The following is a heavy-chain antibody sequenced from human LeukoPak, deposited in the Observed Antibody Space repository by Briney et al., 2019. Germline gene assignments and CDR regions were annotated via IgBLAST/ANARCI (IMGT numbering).Heavy chain of an antibody. CDR2: IYYSGST. CDR3: ARHSLGDSNYAGSIDY. V-gene: IGHV4-59*08. J-gene: IGHJ4*02. D-gene: IGHD4-11*01. CDR1: RGSISSYY. Sequence: SETLSLTCTVSRGSISSYYWSWIRQPPGKGLEWIGYIYYSGSTNYNPSLKSRVTISVDTSKNQFSPKLSSVTAADTAVYYCARHSLGDSNYAGSIDYWGQGTLATVSS.